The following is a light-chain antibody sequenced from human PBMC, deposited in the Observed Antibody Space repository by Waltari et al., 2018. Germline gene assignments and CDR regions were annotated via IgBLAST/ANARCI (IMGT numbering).Light chain of an antibody. CDR2: DDR. CDR1: QIGVKS. Sequence: SSVLTQPPSVSLAPGKTARITCGGNQIGVKSVHWYQQKPGQAPALVIYDDRDRPSGIPERFSGSNSGNTATLTISRVEVGDEADYYCQVWDSRTEHVVFGGGTKLTVL. J-gene: IGLJ2*01. CDR3: QVWDSRTEHVV. V-gene: IGLV3-21*01.